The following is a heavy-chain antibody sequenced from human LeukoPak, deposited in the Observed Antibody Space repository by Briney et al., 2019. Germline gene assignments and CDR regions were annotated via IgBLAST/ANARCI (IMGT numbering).Heavy chain of an antibody. V-gene: IGHV4-59*08. CDR3: ARHGSDWTSDF. CDR2: IYYSGGT. D-gene: IGHD2-21*02. CDR1: GDSIGRYY. J-gene: IGHJ4*02. Sequence: PSETLSLTCTLSGDSIGRYYWGWIRQPPGKGLEWVGYIYYSGGTNYNPSLKSRVTISVDTSKNQFSLKLSSVTAADTAVYYCARHGSDWTSDFWGQGLLVSVSS.